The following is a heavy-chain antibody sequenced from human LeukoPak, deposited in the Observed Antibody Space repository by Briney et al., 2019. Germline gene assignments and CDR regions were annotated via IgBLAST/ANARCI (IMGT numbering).Heavy chain of an antibody. CDR2: ISSSSSYI. D-gene: IGHD6-19*01. V-gene: IGHV3-21*01. J-gene: IGHJ4*02. Sequence: GALKLSFAGSGIHFRNYNLELVPPAPGKGLEWVSSISSSSSYIYYADSMKGRFTISRDNAKNSLYLQMNSLRAEDTALYYCARGLSSSGWLNDYWGQGTLVTVSS. CDR1: GIHFRNYN. CDR3: ARGLSSSGWLNDY.